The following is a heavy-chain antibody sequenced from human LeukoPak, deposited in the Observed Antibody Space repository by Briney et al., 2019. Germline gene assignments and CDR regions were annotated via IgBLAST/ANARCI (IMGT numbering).Heavy chain of an antibody. D-gene: IGHD2-2*01. CDR1: DYIFCSYG. Sequence: ASVKVSCKASDYIFCSYGITWVRQAPGQGLEWMGWVSTYNGKTNYAQRFHGRVTMTTDTSTSTAYMELRSLRSYDTAVYYCARVAAIYYYYGMDVWGQGTTVTVSS. CDR2: VSTYNGKT. J-gene: IGHJ6*02. V-gene: IGHV1-18*01. CDR3: ARVAAIYYYYGMDV.